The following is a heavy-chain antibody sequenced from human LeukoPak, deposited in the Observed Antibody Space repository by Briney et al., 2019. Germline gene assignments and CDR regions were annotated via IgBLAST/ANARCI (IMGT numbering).Heavy chain of an antibody. CDR2: ISSSSSYI. Sequence: GGSLRLSCAASGFTFSSYSMNWVRQAPGKGLEWVSSISSSSSYIYYADSVKGRFTISRDNAKNSLYLQMNSLRAEDTAVYYCAKDPTIFGVVTINYFDYWGQGTLVTVSS. D-gene: IGHD3-3*01. V-gene: IGHV3-21*01. CDR3: AKDPTIFGVVTINYFDY. J-gene: IGHJ4*02. CDR1: GFTFSSYS.